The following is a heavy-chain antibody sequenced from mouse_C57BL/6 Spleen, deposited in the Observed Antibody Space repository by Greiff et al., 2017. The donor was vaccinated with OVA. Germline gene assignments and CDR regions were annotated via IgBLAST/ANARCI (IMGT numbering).Heavy chain of an antibody. CDR3: ARVDGSSYEFAY. CDR2: IHPNSGST. V-gene: IGHV1-64*01. D-gene: IGHD1-1*01. Sequence: QVQLKQPGAELVKPGASVKLSCKASGYTFTSYWMHWVKQRPGQGLEWIGMIHPNSGSTNYNEKFKSKATLTVDKSSSTAYMQLSSLTSEDSAVYYCARVDGSSYEFAYWGQGTLVTVSA. J-gene: IGHJ3*01. CDR1: GYTFTSYW.